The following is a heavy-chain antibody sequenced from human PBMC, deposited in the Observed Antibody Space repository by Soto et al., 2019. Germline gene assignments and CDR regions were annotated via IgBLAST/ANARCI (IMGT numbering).Heavy chain of an antibody. CDR2: INPNSGGT. V-gene: IGHV1-2*04. Sequence: ASVKVSCKASGYTFTGYYMHWVRQAPGQGLEWMGWINPNSGGTNYAQKFQGWVTMTRDTSISTAYMELSRLRSDDTAVYYCARSGYDILTGYYRPLDYWGQGTLVTVSS. CDR1: GYTFTGYY. CDR3: ARSGYDILTGYYRPLDY. D-gene: IGHD3-9*01. J-gene: IGHJ4*02.